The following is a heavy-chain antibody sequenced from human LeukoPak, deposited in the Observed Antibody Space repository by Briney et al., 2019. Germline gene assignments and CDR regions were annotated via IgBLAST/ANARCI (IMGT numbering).Heavy chain of an antibody. Sequence: GGSLRLSCAASGFTFSSYGMHWVRQAPGKGLEWVAVIWYDGSNKYYADSVKGRFTISRDNSKNTLYLQMNSLRAEDTAVYYCAKDRRWERPPPYFDYWGQGTLVTVSS. CDR2: IWYDGSNK. D-gene: IGHD1-26*01. CDR3: AKDRRWERPPPYFDY. J-gene: IGHJ4*02. CDR1: GFTFSSYG. V-gene: IGHV3-33*06.